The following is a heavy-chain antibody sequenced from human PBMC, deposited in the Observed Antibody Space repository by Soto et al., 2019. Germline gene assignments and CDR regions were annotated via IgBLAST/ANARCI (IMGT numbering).Heavy chain of an antibody. CDR2: INPSGSST. D-gene: IGHD2-15*01. CDR1: AYTFTSYY. J-gene: IGHJ6*03. V-gene: IGHV1-46*03. Sequence: GASVKVSCKASAYTFTSYYMHWVRQAPGQGLEWMGIINPSGSSTSYAQKFQGRVTMTRDTSTSTVYMELSSLRSEDTAVYYCARGGADIVVVPAAKTNLGYCSGGSCYSDYYYYYMEVWGKGTTVTVSS. CDR3: ARGGADIVVVPAAKTNLGYCSGGSCYSDYYYYYMEV.